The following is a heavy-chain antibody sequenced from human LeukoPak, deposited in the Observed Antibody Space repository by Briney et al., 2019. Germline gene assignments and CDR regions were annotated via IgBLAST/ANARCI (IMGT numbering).Heavy chain of an antibody. CDR3: ARTRDYSLDS. J-gene: IGHJ4*02. CDR2: IYAGGST. V-gene: IGHV3-66*01. CDR1: RFTVSDNL. Sequence: PGGSLRLSCAASRFTVSDNLMSWVRQAPGKGLEWVSIIYAGGSTYYADSVKGRFTISRDNSKNTLYLQLNSPRVEDTAVYYCARTRDYSLDSWGQGTLVTVSS. D-gene: IGHD2-15*01.